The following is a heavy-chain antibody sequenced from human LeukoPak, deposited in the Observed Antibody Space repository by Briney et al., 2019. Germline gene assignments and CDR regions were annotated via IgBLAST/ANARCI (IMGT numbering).Heavy chain of an antibody. J-gene: IGHJ3*02. CDR1: GFNFTNYN. CDR3: ARDLAWDAFDI. CDR2: IHSSSGSI. Sequence: PGGSLRLSCAASGFNFTNYNMNWVRQAPGKGLEWVSSIHSSSGSIYYADSLKGRFTISRDNAKNSLYLQMNSLRAEDTAVYYCARDLAWDAFDIWGQGTMVTVAS. V-gene: IGHV3-21*01.